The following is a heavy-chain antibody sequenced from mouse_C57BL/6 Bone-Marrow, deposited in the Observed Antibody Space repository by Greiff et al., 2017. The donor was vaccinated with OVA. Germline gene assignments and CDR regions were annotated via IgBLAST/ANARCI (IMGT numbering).Heavy chain of an antibody. D-gene: IGHD4-1*01. Sequence: EVQGVESGPGLAKPSQTLSLTCSVTGYSITSDYWNWIRKFPGNKLEYMGYISYSGSTYYNTSLKSRISITRDTSKNQYYLQLNSVTTEDTATYYCTSLTGRGYFDVWGTGTTVTVSS. J-gene: IGHJ1*03. CDR3: TSLTGRGYFDV. CDR1: GYSITSDY. CDR2: ISYSGST. V-gene: IGHV3-8*01.